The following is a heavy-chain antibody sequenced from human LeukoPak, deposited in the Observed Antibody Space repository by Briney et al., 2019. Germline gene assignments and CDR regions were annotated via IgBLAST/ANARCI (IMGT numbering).Heavy chain of an antibody. CDR1: GYTFTRYY. J-gene: IGHJ4*02. V-gene: IGHV1-18*04. CDR3: ARETFGSGSWSY. Sequence: PSASVKVSCKASGYTFTRYYMHWVRQAPGQGLEWMGWISAYNGNTNYAQKLQGRVTMTTDTSTSTAYMELRGLRSDDTAVYYCARETFGSGSWSYWGQGTLVTVSS. CDR2: ISAYNGNT. D-gene: IGHD6-13*01.